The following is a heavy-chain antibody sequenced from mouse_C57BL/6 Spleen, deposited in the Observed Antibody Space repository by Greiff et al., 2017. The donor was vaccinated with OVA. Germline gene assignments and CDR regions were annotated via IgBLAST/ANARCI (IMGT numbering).Heavy chain of an antibody. D-gene: IGHD1-1*02. CDR2: INPYNGGT. J-gene: IGHJ2*01. CDR1: GYTFTDYY. V-gene: IGHV1-19*01. CDR3: ARRGVYGDY. Sequence: GPVLVKPGASVKMSCKASGYTFTDYYMNWVKQSHGKSLEWIGVINPYNGGTSYNQTFKGKATLTVDKSSSTAYMELNSLTSEDSAVYDCARRGVYGDYWGQGTTLTVSA.